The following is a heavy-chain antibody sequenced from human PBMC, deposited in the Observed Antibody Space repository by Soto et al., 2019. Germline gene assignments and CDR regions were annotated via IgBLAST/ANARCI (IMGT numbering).Heavy chain of an antibody. V-gene: IGHV4-31*03. CDR1: GDSIKSGSVY. Sequence: SETLSLTCSVNGDSIKSGSVYLSWIRQSPGKGLEYIGYLTYSWMTFQNPSLKSRVTMSVDTPKNQCSLEVRSVTAADTAVYYCARERKVGPSSGRLDPWGQGTRVTVSS. D-gene: IGHD5-12*01. J-gene: IGHJ5*02. CDR3: ARERKVGPSSGRLDP. CDR2: LTYSWMT.